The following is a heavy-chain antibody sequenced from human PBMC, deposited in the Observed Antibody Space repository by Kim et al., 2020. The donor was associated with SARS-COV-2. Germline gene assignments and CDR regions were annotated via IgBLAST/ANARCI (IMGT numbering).Heavy chain of an antibody. Sequence: GESLKISCKGSGYSFNSHWIGWVRQMPGKGLEWMGIIFPGDSDTRYSPSFQGQVTISADKSITTAYLQWNSLKASDTAMYYCARTTPFGVVIQRAFDYWGQGTLVTVSS. D-gene: IGHD3-3*01. CDR2: IFPGDSDT. CDR1: GYSFNSHW. V-gene: IGHV5-51*01. J-gene: IGHJ4*02. CDR3: ARTTPFGVVIQRAFDY.